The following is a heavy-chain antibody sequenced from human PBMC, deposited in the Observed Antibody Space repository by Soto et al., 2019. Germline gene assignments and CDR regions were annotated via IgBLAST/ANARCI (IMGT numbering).Heavy chain of an antibody. J-gene: IGHJ4*02. V-gene: IGHV3-13*01. CDR1: GFTFSSYA. CDR2: IGTAGDT. D-gene: IGHD4-17*01. CDR3: ARSSGDYDFDY. Sequence: EVQLVESGGGLVQPGGSLRLSCAASGFTFSSYAMHWVRQATGKGLEWVSAIGTAGDTYYPGSVKGRFTISRENAKNSLYLQMNSLRAEDTAVYYCARSSGDYDFDYWGQGTLVTVSS.